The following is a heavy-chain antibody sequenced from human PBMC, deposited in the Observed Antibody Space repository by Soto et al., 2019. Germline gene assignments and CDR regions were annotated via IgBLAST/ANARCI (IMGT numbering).Heavy chain of an antibody. V-gene: IGHV4-34*01. D-gene: IGHD6-6*01. J-gene: IGHJ4*02. CDR2: INHSGST. CDR1: GGSFSGYY. Sequence: PSETLSLTFAVHGGSFSGYYWSWIRQPPGKGLEWITEINHSGSTNYNPSLRSRVTVSVDLSKSQFSQRLSAVKYADTAVYYWARRLYTSSPRYWGQGTLVTVTS. CDR3: ARRLYTSSPRY.